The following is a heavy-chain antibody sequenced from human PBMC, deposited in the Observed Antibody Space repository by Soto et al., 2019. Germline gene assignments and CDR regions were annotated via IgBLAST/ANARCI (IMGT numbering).Heavy chain of an antibody. CDR1: GGTFSSYA. D-gene: IGHD1-26*01. V-gene: IGHV1-69*13. CDR3: TRDPYSGSRYYFDS. J-gene: IGHJ4*02. CDR2: IIPIFGTA. Sequence: ASVKVSCKASGGTFSSYAISWVRQAPGQGLEWMGGIIPIFGTANYAQKFQGRVTITADESTSTAYMEMNNLRAEDTAVYYCTRDPYSGSRYYFDSWGQGTLVTVSS.